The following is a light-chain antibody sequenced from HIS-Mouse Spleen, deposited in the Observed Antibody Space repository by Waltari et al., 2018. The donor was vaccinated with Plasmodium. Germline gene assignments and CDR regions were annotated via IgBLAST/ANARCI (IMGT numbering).Light chain of an antibody. Sequence: SYELTQPLSVSVALGQTARITCGGNNIGSKTVHWYQQKPGQAPVLGIYRDSNRPSGIPERFSGSNSGNTATLTISRAQAGDEADYYCQVWDSSTVVFGGGTKLTVL. J-gene: IGLJ2*01. CDR3: QVWDSSTVV. CDR2: RDS. CDR1: NIGSKT. V-gene: IGLV3-9*01.